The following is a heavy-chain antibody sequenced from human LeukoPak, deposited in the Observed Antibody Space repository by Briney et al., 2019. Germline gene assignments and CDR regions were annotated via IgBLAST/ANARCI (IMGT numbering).Heavy chain of an antibody. V-gene: IGHV1-18*01. CDR2: ISAYNGNT. D-gene: IGHD3-10*01. CDR3: AREGITMVRGVISYYFDY. CDR1: GYTFTSYG. J-gene: IGHJ4*02. Sequence: ASVTVSCKASGYTFTSYGISWVRQAPGQGLEWMGWISAYNGNTNYAQKLQGRVTMTTDTSTSTAYMELRSLRSDDTAVYYCAREGITMVRGVISYYFDYWGQGTLVTVSS.